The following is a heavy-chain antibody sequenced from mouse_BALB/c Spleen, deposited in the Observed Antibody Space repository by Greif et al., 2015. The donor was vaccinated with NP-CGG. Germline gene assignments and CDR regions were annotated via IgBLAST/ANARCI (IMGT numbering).Heavy chain of an antibody. CDR1: GFTFTDYY. J-gene: IGHJ4*01. CDR2: IRNKANGYTT. V-gene: IGHV7-3*02. D-gene: IGHD2-14*01. Sequence: EVHLVESGGGLVQPGGSLRLSCATSGFTFTDYYMSWVRQPPGKALEWLGFIRNKANGYTTEYSAPVKGRFTISRDNSQSILYLQMNTLRAEDSATYYCARDIYPYYRYDGHLYAMDYWGQGTSVTVSS. CDR3: ARDIYPYYRYDGHLYAMDY.